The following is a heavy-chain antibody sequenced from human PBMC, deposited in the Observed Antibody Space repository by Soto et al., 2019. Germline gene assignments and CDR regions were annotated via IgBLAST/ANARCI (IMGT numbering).Heavy chain of an antibody. CDR3: ATAGYSTSWYDF. Sequence: PSETLSLTCTVSGGSVSSGSYYWSWIRQPPGKGLEWIGYIEYSGRTNYNPSLKSRVTISVDTSTSTVYMELSSLRSEDTAVYYCATAGYSTSWYDFWGQGTLVTVSS. D-gene: IGHD6-13*01. CDR2: IEYSGRT. J-gene: IGHJ5*01. V-gene: IGHV4-61*01. CDR1: GGSVSSGSYY.